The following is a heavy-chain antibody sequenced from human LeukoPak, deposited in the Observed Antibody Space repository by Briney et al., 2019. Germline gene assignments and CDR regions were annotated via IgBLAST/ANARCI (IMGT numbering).Heavy chain of an antibody. CDR3: ARGELQYSSGRYAVRVLDY. V-gene: IGHV4-34*01. CDR1: GGSFSGYY. D-gene: IGHD6-19*01. Sequence: PSETLSLTCAVYGGSFSGYYWSWIRQPPGKGLEWIGEINHSGSTNYNPSLKSRVTISVDMSKNQFSLKMSSVTAADTAVYYCARGELQYSSGRYAVRVLDYWGQGTLVIVSS. CDR2: INHSGST. J-gene: IGHJ4*02.